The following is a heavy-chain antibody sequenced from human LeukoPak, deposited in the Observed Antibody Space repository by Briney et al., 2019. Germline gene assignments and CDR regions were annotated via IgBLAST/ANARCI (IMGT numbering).Heavy chain of an antibody. J-gene: IGHJ4*02. V-gene: IGHV4-59*12. D-gene: IGHD3-3*01. CDR1: GASISSYY. CDR2: IYYSGST. CDR3: ARGRQRITIFGVVTSYYFDH. Sequence: SETLSLTCTVSGASISSYYWSWIRQPPGKGLEWIGYIYYSGSTNYNPSLKSRVTFSVDTSKNQFSLKLSSVTAADTAVYYCARGRQRITIFGVVTSYYFDHWGQGTLVTVSS.